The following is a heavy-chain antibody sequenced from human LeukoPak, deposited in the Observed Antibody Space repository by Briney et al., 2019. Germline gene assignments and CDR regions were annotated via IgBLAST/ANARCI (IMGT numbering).Heavy chain of an antibody. CDR1: GYRFTSYG. CDR2: ISAHNGNT. D-gene: IGHD2-2*01. Sequence: GASVKVSCKASGYRFTSYGISWVRQAPGLGLEWMGWISAHNGNTNYAQKLQGRVTMTTDASTNTAYMELRSLRSDDTAIYYCARDRVVYGDPFDIWGQGTMVTVSS. CDR3: ARDRVVYGDPFDI. J-gene: IGHJ3*02. V-gene: IGHV1-18*01.